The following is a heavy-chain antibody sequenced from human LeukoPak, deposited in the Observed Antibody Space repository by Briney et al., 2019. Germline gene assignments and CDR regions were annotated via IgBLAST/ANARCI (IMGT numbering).Heavy chain of an antibody. V-gene: IGHV3-73*01. J-gene: IGHJ4*02. CDR2: IRSKANNYAT. CDR1: GFTFSDSA. CDR3: TRHAAPWLALFDF. Sequence: GGSLKLSCAASGFTFSDSAMHWVRQASGKGLEWVGRIRSKANNYATAYAASVKGRFTISRDDSKNTAYLQMNSLKTEDTAVYYCTRHAAPWLALFDFWGQGTLIAVTS. D-gene: IGHD6-19*01.